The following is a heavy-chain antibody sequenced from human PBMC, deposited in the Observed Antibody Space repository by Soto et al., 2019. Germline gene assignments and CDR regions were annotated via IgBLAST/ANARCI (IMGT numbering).Heavy chain of an antibody. V-gene: IGHV4-34*01. J-gene: IGHJ6*02. Sequence: QVQLQQWGAGLLKPSETLSLTCAVYGGSFSGYYWSWIRQPPGKGLEWIGEINHSGSTNYNPSLKSRVTISVDTSKNQFSLKLSSVTAADTAVYYCARSLYYYYYYGMDVWGQGTTVTVSS. CDR1: GGSFSGYY. CDR3: ARSLYYYYYYGMDV. CDR2: INHSGST.